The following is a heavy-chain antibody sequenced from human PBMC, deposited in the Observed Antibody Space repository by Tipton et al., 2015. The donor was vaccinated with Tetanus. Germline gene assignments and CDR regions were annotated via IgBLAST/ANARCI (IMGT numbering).Heavy chain of an antibody. Sequence: QLVQSGGDLVPPGGSLRLSCAASGFPFMTHYMSWVRQAPGKGPEWVGRIINGGSSGTADYAAVVEGRFSISRDDSKNMVYLQMNNLQTEDTAVYFCTHLGYASGSYIGGYFRSWGQGTQVTVSP. CDR2: IINGGSSGTA. V-gene: IGHV3-15*01. CDR1: GFPFMTHY. CDR3: THLGYASGSYIGGYFRS. J-gene: IGHJ5*02. D-gene: IGHD3-10*01.